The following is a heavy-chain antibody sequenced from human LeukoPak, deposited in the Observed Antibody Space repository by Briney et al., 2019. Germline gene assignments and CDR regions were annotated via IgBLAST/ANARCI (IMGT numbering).Heavy chain of an antibody. V-gene: IGHV1-18*01. J-gene: IGHJ3*02. Sequence: ASVKVSCKASGYTFTSYGVSWVRQAPGQGLEWMGWISAYNGNTDYAQKFQGRVTMTTDTSTSTVYMELRSLRSDDTAVYYCAIQLEPGAFDIWGQGTMVTVSS. D-gene: IGHD1-1*01. CDR2: ISAYNGNT. CDR1: GYTFTSYG. CDR3: AIQLEPGAFDI.